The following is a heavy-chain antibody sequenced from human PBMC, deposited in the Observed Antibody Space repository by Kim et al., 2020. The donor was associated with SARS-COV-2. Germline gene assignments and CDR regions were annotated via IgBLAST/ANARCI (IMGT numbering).Heavy chain of an antibody. CDR1: GGSVSSGSYY. CDR3: ARTMITFGGVIDYYFYY. V-gene: IGHV4-61*01. J-gene: IGHJ4*02. D-gene: IGHD3-16*02. Sequence: SETLSLTCTVSGGSVSSGSYYWSWIRQPPGKGLEWIGYIYYSGSTNYNPSLKSRVTISVDTSKNQFSLKLSSVTAADTAVYYCARTMITFGGVIDYYFYYWGQGTLVTVSS. CDR2: IYYSGST.